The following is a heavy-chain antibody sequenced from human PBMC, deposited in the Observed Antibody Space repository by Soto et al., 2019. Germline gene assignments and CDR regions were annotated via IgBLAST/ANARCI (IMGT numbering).Heavy chain of an antibody. D-gene: IGHD3-10*01. CDR3: AGDSYYYGSGSSNPFDY. CDR1: GGSISSSSYY. Sequence: QLQLQESGPGLVKPSETLSLTCTVSGGSISSSSYYWGWIRQPPGKGLVWIGSIYYSGSTYYNPSLKSRVTISVDMSKNQFSLKLSSVTAADTAVYYCAGDSYYYGSGSSNPFDYWGQGTLVTVSS. V-gene: IGHV4-39*01. CDR2: IYYSGST. J-gene: IGHJ4*02.